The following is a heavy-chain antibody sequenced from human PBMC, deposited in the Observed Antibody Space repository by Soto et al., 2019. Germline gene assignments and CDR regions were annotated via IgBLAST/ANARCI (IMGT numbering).Heavy chain of an antibody. D-gene: IGHD3-3*01. CDR1: GYTFTSYY. Sequence: ASVKVSCKASGYTFTSYYMHWVRQAPGQGLEWMGIINPSGGSTSYAQKFQGRVTMTRDTSTSTVYMELSSLRSEDTAVYYCARDSPRITIFGVVPLSYYYYYMDVWGKGTTVTVSS. CDR3: ARDSPRITIFGVVPLSYYYYYMDV. CDR2: INPSGGST. V-gene: IGHV1-46*03. J-gene: IGHJ6*03.